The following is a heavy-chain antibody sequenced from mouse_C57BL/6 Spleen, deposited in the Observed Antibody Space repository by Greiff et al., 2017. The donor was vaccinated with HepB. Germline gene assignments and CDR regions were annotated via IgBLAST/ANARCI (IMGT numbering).Heavy chain of an antibody. Sequence: QVQLQQSGPELVKPGASVKISCKASGYSFTSYYIHWVKQRPGQGLEWIGWIYPGSGNTKYTETFKGKATLTADTSSSTAYMQLSSLTAEDSAVYYCAREGEMMVTSWFAYWGQGTLVTVSA. CDR2: IYPGSGNT. V-gene: IGHV1-66*01. J-gene: IGHJ3*01. CDR3: AREGEMMVTSWFAY. CDR1: GYSFTSYY. D-gene: IGHD2-3*01.